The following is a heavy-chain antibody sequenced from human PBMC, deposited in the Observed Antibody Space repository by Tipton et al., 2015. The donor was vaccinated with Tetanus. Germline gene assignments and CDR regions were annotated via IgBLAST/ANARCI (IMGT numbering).Heavy chain of an antibody. CDR2: INPSGGA. CDR3: ARANFDFSKKGPFDS. J-gene: IGHJ4*02. V-gene: IGHV4-34*10. CDR1: GGSFSGHY. D-gene: IGHD3-3*01. Sequence: TLSLTCAVSGGSFSGHYWSWIRQPPGEGLEWIGEINPSGGASYNPSLKSRITMSRDTSKNQFSLKLASVTAADTAVYFCARANFDFSKKGPFDSWGQGILVIVSA.